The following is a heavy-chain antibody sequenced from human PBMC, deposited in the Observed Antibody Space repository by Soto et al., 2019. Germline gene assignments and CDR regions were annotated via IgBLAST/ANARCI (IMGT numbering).Heavy chain of an antibody. D-gene: IGHD5-18*01. CDR2: INHSGST. CDR1: GGSFSGYY. Sequence: SETLSLTCAVYGGSFSGYYWSWIRQPPGKGLEWVGEINHSGSTNYNPSLRRRGTITVDTSKNQFSLKLSSVTAADTAVYSCARGKGGTAMVYYYYYGMDVWGQGTTVTVSS. V-gene: IGHV4-34*01. J-gene: IGHJ6*02. CDR3: ARGKGGTAMVYYYYYGMDV.